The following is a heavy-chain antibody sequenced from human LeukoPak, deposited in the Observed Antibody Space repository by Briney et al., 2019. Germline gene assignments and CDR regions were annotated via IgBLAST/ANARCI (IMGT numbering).Heavy chain of an antibody. CDR1: GFTFSSYD. Sequence: PGGSLRLSCAASGFTFSSYDMHWVRQAPGKGLEWVAVISYDGSNKFYADSVKGRFTISRDNSKNTLYLQMNSLSTEDTAVYYCAKDQGDFDYWGQGTLATVSS. J-gene: IGHJ4*02. V-gene: IGHV3-30*18. CDR2: ISYDGSNK. CDR3: AKDQGDFDY.